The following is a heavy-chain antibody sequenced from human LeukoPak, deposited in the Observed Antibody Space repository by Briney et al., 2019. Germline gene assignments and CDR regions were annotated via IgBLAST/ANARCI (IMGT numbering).Heavy chain of an antibody. CDR3: ARDNWGTPDGIDGFDL. J-gene: IGHJ3*01. CDR2: ISSSGTTI. CDR1: GFTVSNYG. Sequence: GGSLRLSCAASGFTVSNYGMNWVRQAPGEGLEWVSYISSSGTTIYYADSVKGRFTISRDNAKNSLYLQMNNLRVEDTAVYYCARDNWGTPDGIDGFDLWGQGTVVTVA. V-gene: IGHV3-48*04. D-gene: IGHD7-27*01.